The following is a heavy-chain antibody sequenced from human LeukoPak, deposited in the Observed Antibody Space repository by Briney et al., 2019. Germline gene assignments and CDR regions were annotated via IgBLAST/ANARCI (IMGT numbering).Heavy chain of an antibody. CDR3: AKRPYASGGAFDI. Sequence: GGSLRLSCAASGFTFSSYAMGWVRQAPGKGLEWVSGISGSGDTTYYADSVKGRFTISRDNSKTTLFLQMNSLRAEDTAVYYCAKRPYASGGAFDIWGQETMVTVSS. D-gene: IGHD3-10*01. CDR1: GFTFSSYA. J-gene: IGHJ3*02. CDR2: ISGSGDTT. V-gene: IGHV3-23*01.